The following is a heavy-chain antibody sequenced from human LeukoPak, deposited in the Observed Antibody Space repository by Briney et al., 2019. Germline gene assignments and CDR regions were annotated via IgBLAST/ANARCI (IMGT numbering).Heavy chain of an antibody. V-gene: IGHV3-53*01. J-gene: IGHJ3*02. CDR3: ARRTNSGSYSFADDFDI. Sequence: PGGSLRLSCTVSGFTASSNSMSWVRQAPGKGLEWVSFIYSGGSTQYSDSVKGRFTISRDNSKNTLYLQMNSMRAEDTAVYYCARRTNSGSYSFADDFDIWGQGTMVTVSS. CDR2: IYSGGST. CDR1: GFTASSNS. D-gene: IGHD1-26*01.